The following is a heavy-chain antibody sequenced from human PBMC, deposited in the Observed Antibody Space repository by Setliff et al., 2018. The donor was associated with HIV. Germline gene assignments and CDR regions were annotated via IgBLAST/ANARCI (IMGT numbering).Heavy chain of an antibody. Sequence: SVKVSCKASGGTYSSYSINWVRQAPEQGLEWLGGIVPAIGITNYAQKFQGRVTFIADKSTSTAYMELSSLRSEDTAVYYCARDSLLGFDPWGQGTLVTVS. CDR1: GGTYSSYS. J-gene: IGHJ5*02. CDR3: ARDSLLGFDP. V-gene: IGHV1-69*10. D-gene: IGHD2-15*01. CDR2: IVPAIGIT.